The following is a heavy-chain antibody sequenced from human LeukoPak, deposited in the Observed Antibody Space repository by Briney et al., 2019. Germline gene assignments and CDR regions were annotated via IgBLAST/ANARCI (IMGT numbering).Heavy chain of an antibody. CDR1: GGSISSGGYY. CDR2: IYYSGST. CDR3: VRIVVVPTWGENWFDP. Sequence: SQTLSLTCTVSGGSISSGGYYWSWIRQHPGKGLEWIGYIYYSGSTYYNPSPKSRVTISVDTSKNQFSLKLSSVTAADTAVYYCVRIVVVPTWGENWFDPWGQGTLVTVSS. V-gene: IGHV4-31*03. J-gene: IGHJ5*02. D-gene: IGHD2-2*01.